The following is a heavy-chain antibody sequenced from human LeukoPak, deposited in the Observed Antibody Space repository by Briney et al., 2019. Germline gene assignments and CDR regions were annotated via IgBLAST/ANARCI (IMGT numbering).Heavy chain of an antibody. CDR1: GFTFSSYW. J-gene: IGHJ3*02. V-gene: IGHV3-66*01. Sequence: PGGSLRLSCAASGFTFSSYWMSWVRQAPGKGLEWVSVIYSGGSTYYADSVKGRFTISRDNSKNTLYLQMNSLRAEDTAVYYCARGYYDTSMGFDIWGQGTMVTVSS. D-gene: IGHD3-22*01. CDR3: ARGYYDTSMGFDI. CDR2: IYSGGST.